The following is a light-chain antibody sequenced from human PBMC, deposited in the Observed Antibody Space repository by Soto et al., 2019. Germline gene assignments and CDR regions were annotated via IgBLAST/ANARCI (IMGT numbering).Light chain of an antibody. V-gene: IGKV1-5*03. CDR2: KAS. CDR3: QQYNSFVT. J-gene: IGKJ4*01. Sequence: DIQMTQSPSTLAASVGDRVTITCRASQSISSWLAWYQQKPGKAPKLLIYKASSLESGVPSRFGGRGSGTEFTLTISSLQPGDFATYYCQQYNSFVTFGGGTKVEIK. CDR1: QSISSW.